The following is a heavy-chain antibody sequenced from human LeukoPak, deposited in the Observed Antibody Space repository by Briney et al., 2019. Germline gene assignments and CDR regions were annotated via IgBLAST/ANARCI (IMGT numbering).Heavy chain of an antibody. V-gene: IGHV4-39*01. CDR2: IHYSGST. CDR1: GPSVPIASHY. D-gene: IGHD4-23*01. Sequence: SETLSLTCTVSGPSVPIASHYWAWIRQPPGKGLEWIGSIHYSGSTYYSPSLKSRLTISGDTYKSQFSLKLTFVTAADTAVYYCTRHHDYGDKIDYWGQGTLVTVSS. CDR3: TRHHDYGDKIDY. J-gene: IGHJ4*02.